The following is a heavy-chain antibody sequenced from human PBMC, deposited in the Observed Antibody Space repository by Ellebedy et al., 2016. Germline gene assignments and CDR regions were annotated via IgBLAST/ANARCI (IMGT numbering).Heavy chain of an antibody. J-gene: IGHJ6*03. CDR3: ARSRNYYYYYLDV. V-gene: IGHV5-51*01. CDR1: GYSFTSYW. Sequence: GESLKISCEGSGYSFTSYWIAWVRQLPGKGPEWMGMICPGDSETRYSPSFQGQVIISADKSISTAYLQWSSLKASDTAIYYCARSRNYYYYYLDVWGKGTTVTVSS. CDR2: ICPGDSET.